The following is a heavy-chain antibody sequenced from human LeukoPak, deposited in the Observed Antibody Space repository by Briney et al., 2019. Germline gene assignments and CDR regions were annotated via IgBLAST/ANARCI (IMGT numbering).Heavy chain of an antibody. CDR2: ISYDGGKT. D-gene: IGHD6-13*01. V-gene: IGHV3-30-3*01. CDR3: AGYSSSWSSFDH. Sequence: GGSLRLSCSASGFTFSSNAMHWVRQAPGKGLEWVAVISYDGGKTYYADSVKDRFTISRDNSKSTLYLQMNSLRAEDTALYYCAGYSSSWSSFDHWGQGTLVTVSS. CDR1: GFTFSSNA. J-gene: IGHJ4*02.